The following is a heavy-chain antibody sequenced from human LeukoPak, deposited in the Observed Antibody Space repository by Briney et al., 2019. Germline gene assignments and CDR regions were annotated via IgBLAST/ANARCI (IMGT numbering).Heavy chain of an antibody. J-gene: IGHJ6*02. CDR3: ARDFLDIVVVPAAHYYYYYYGMDV. V-gene: IGHV4-39*07. D-gene: IGHD2-2*03. CDR2: IYYSGST. CDR1: GGAIGSSSYY. Sequence: RPSETLCLTGTVRGGAIGSSSYYWGWIRQPPGKGLEWIGSIYYSGSTYYNPSLNSRVTISVDTSNNQFSLKLSSVTAADTAVYYCARDFLDIVVVPAAHYYYYYYGMDVWGQGTTVTVSS.